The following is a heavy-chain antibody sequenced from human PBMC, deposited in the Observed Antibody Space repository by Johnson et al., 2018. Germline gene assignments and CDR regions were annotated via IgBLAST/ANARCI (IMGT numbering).Heavy chain of an antibody. D-gene: IGHD2-21*02. Sequence: QVQLVESGAEVKKPGSSVKVSCKASGGTFSSYAISWVRQAPGQGLEWMGGIIPIFGTANYAQKFQGRVTITADESTGTAYMELSSLRAEDTAVYYCARVVRLAYCGGDCGAFDIWGQGTMVTVSS. V-gene: IGHV1-69*01. J-gene: IGHJ3*02. CDR1: GGTFSSYA. CDR3: ARVVRLAYCGGDCGAFDI. CDR2: IIPIFGTA.